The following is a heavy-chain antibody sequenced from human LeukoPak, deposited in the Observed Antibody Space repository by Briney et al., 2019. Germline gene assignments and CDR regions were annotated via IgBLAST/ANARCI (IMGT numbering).Heavy chain of an antibody. V-gene: IGHV3-74*01. Sequence: GGSLRLSCAASGFTFSSYWMHWVRQAPGKGLVWVSRINSDGSSTSYADSVKGRFTISRDNAKNTLYLQMYSLRAEDTAVYYCARDGQNPYYYYYYMDVWGKGTTVTVSS. J-gene: IGHJ6*03. CDR1: GFTFSSYW. CDR2: INSDGSST. CDR3: ARDGQNPYYYYYYMDV.